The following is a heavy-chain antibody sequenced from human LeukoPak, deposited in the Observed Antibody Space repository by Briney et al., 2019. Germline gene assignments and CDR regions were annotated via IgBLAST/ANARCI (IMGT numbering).Heavy chain of an antibody. CDR2: IYTSGST. J-gene: IGHJ6*03. Sequence: SETLSLTCTVSGGSISSYYWSWIRQPPGKGLEWIGYIYTSGSTNYNPSLKSRVTISVDTSKNQFSLKLSSVTAADTAVYYCARHGPTYYDFWSGYYTSKYYYYYYYMDVWGKGTTVTVSS. D-gene: IGHD3-3*01. CDR3: ARHGPTYYDFWSGYYTSKYYYYYYYMDV. CDR1: GGSISSYY. V-gene: IGHV4-4*09.